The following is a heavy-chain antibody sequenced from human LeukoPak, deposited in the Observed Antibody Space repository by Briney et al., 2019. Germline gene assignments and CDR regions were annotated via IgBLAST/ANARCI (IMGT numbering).Heavy chain of an antibody. CDR2: IYYSGTT. CDR3: AREDPQTTVPEGMDV. CDR1: GGSISYYY. Sequence: SETLSLTCTVSGGSISYYYWSWIQRSPGKGLEWIGYIYYSGTTNYNPSLKSRVTISVDTSKNQFSLQLRSVTAADTAVYYCAREDPQTTVPEGMDVWGQGTTVTVSS. D-gene: IGHD4-17*01. J-gene: IGHJ6*02. V-gene: IGHV4-59*01.